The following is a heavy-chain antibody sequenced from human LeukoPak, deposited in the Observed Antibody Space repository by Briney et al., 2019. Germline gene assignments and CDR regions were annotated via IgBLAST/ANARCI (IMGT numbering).Heavy chain of an antibody. D-gene: IGHD3-10*02. Sequence: GGSLRLSCATSGFNFDRYTIHWVRQAPGKGLEWVSLAGWAGGTTFYSDSVRGRFTISRDSGRKSVYLQMNSLATDDTAFYFCAKELDTMFFDYWGQGALVTVSS. CDR3: AKELDTMFFDY. CDR2: AGWAGGTT. V-gene: IGHV3-43*01. J-gene: IGHJ4*02. CDR1: GFNFDRYT.